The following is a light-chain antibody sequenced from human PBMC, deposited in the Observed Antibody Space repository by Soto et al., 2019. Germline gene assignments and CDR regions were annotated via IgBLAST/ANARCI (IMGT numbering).Light chain of an antibody. J-gene: IGKJ4*01. CDR1: QSVSRY. CDR2: DAS. Sequence: EIVLTQSPATLSLSPGERATLSCRASQSVSRYLAWYQQKPGQAPRLLIYDASNRATGIPARFSGSGSGTDFTLTISRLEPEDFAVYYCQQVNVYPSTFGGGTKVDIK. V-gene: IGKV3-11*01. CDR3: QQVNVYPST.